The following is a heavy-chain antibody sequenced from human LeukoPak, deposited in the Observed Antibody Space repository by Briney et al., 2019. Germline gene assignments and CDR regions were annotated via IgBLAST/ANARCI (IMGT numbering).Heavy chain of an antibody. CDR1: GFTFSSYA. CDR2: VSGSGGRT. CDR3: AKGVETSTTGELPYYFDY. J-gene: IGHJ4*02. D-gene: IGHD3-10*01. Sequence: GGSLRLSCAASGFTFSSYAMSWVRQAPGKGLEWVSTVSGSGGRTYYADSVKGRFTISRDNSKNTLYLQMTSLRTEDTAVYYCAKGVETSTTGELPYYFDYWGQGTLVTVSS. V-gene: IGHV3-23*01.